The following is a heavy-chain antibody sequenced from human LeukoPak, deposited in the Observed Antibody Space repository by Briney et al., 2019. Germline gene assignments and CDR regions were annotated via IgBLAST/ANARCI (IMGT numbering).Heavy chain of an antibody. CDR1: GGSISSGSYY. V-gene: IGHV4-61*02. D-gene: IGHD6-13*01. J-gene: IGHJ4*02. CDR2: IYTSGST. CDR3: AREWYPFDY. Sequence: SETLSLTCTVSGGSISSGSYYWSWIWQPAGKGLEWIGRIYTSGSTNYNPSLKSRVTISVDTSKNQFSLKLSSVTAADTAVYYCAREWYPFDYWGQGTLVTVSS.